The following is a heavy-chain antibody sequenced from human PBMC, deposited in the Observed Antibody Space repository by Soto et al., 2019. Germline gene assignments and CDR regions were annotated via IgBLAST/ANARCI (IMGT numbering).Heavy chain of an antibody. D-gene: IGHD2-8*02. CDR1: GFTFSSYA. CDR3: AKDTGDYYYYGMDV. J-gene: IGHJ6*02. CDR2: ISGSGGST. V-gene: IGHV3-23*01. Sequence: EVQLLESGGGLVQPGGSLRLSCAASGFTFSSYAMSWVRQAPGKGLEWVSAISGSGGSTYYADSVKGRFTISRDNSKNTLYLQMNSLIAEDTAVYYCAKDTGDYYYYGMDVWGQGTTVTVSS.